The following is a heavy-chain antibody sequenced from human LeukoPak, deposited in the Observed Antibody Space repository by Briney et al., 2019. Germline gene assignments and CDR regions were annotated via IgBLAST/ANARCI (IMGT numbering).Heavy chain of an antibody. V-gene: IGHV4-59*01. CDR3: AREDPQTRVPEGMDV. D-gene: IGHD4/OR15-4a*01. J-gene: IGHJ6*02. CDR2: IYYSGTT. Sequence: SETLSLTCTVSGGSLSHYYWSWIRQRPGKGLEWIGYIYYSGTTNYNPSLKSRVTISLDTSKNQFSLKLSSVIAAETAVYYCAREDPQTRVPEGMDVWGQGTTVTVSS. CDR1: GGSLSHYY.